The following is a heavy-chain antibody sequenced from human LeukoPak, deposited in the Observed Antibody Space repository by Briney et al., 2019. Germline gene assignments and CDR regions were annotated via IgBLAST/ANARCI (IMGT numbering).Heavy chain of an antibody. D-gene: IGHD6-13*01. CDR2: ISGDGGST. CDR3: ARESESSGWYDY. Sequence: PGGSLSLSSAAPGFMFHDYAIHWVRQAPGKGLEWVSLISGDGGSTFYADSVKGRFTISRDNSKNSLYLQMNSLRSDDTALYYCARESESSGWYDYWGRGTL. V-gene: IGHV3-43*02. J-gene: IGHJ4*02. CDR1: GFMFHDYA.